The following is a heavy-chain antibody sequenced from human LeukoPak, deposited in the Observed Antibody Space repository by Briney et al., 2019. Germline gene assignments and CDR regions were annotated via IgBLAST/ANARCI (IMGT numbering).Heavy chain of an antibody. CDR3: ARNIWFGESNDAFDF. CDR2: INTNGGGT. V-gene: IGHV1-2*02. Sequence: ASVKVSCKTSGYIFIGYYMHWVRQAPGQGLEWMGRINTNGGGTNYAQTFQGRVTMTRDTSISTAYMELSRLRSDDTAVYYCARNIWFGESNDAFDFWGQGTMVTVSS. D-gene: IGHD3-10*01. J-gene: IGHJ3*01. CDR1: GYIFIGYY.